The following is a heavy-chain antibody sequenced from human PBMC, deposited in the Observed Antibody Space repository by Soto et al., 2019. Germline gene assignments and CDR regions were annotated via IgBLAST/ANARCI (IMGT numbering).Heavy chain of an antibody. V-gene: IGHV1-18*01. CDR3: ARDYYDILTGYQNYYYYYGMDV. J-gene: IGHJ6*02. CDR1: GYTFTSYG. CDR2: ISAYNGNT. D-gene: IGHD3-9*01. Sequence: ASVKVSCKASGYTFTSYGISWVRQAPGQGLEWMGWISAYNGNTNYAQKLQGRATMTTDTSTSTAYMELRSLRSDDTAVYYCARDYYDILTGYQNYYYYYGMDVWGQGTTVTVSS.